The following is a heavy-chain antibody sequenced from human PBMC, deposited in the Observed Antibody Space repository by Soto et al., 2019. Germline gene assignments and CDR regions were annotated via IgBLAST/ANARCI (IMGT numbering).Heavy chain of an antibody. V-gene: IGHV4-39*01. Sequence: SETLSLTCTVSGGSISSSSYYWGWIRQPPGKGLEWIGSIYYSGSTYYNPSLKSRVTISVDTSKNQFSLKLSSVTAADTAVYYCARGGSGCVDYWGQGTLVTVSS. CDR3: ARGGSGCVDY. CDR1: GGSISSSSYY. D-gene: IGHD5-12*01. J-gene: IGHJ4*02. CDR2: IYYSGST.